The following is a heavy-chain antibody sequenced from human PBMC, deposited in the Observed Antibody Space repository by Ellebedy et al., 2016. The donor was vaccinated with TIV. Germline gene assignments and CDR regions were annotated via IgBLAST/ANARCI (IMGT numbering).Heavy chain of an antibody. D-gene: IGHD3-10*01. V-gene: IGHV4-4*07. CDR3: ARDGSGSYHNWFDP. CDR2: P. J-gene: IGHJ5*02. Sequence: PSYNPSLKSRVTMSLDTSKNQFSLKMRSVTAADTAVYYCARDGSGSYHNWFDPWGQGTLVTVSS.